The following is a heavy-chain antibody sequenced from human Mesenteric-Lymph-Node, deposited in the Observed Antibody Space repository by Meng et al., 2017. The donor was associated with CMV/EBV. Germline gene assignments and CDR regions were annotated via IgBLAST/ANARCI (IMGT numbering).Heavy chain of an antibody. CDR1: GFTFGDYA. CDR3: TTQHGGNRGGSLDY. Sequence: GESLKISCPASGFTFGDYAMSWVRQAPGKGLEWVGFIRSKAYGGTTEYAASVKGRFTISRDDSKSIAYLQMNSLKTEDTAVYYCTTQHGGNRGGSLDYWGQGTLVTVSS. V-gene: IGHV3-49*04. D-gene: IGHD4-23*01. J-gene: IGHJ4*02. CDR2: IRSKAYGGTT.